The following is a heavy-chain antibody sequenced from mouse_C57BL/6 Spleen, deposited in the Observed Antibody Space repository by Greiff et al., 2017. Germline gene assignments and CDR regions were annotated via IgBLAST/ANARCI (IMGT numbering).Heavy chain of an antibody. V-gene: IGHV3-6*01. D-gene: IGHD2-1*01. J-gene: IGHJ4*01. CDR3: ASYYGQNMDY. CDR2: ISYDGSN. CDR1: GYSITSGYY. Sequence: EVKLMESGPGLVKPSQSLSLTCSVTGYSITSGYYWNWIRQFPGNKLEWMGYISYDGSNNYNPSLKNRISITRDTSKNQFFLKLNSVTTEDTATYYCASYYGQNMDYWGQGTSVTVSS.